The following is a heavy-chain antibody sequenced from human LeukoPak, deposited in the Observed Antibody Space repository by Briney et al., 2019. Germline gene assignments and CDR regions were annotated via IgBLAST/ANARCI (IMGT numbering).Heavy chain of an antibody. D-gene: IGHD3-9*01. J-gene: IGHJ4*02. CDR2: INHSGST. Sequence: SETLSLTCAVYGGSFSGYYWSWIRQPPGKGLEWIGEINHSGSTNYNPSLKSRVTISVDTSKNQFSLKLSSVTAADTAVYYCARGGTELRYFDWAQYYFDYRGQGTLVTVSS. CDR1: GGSFSGYY. CDR3: ARGGTELRYFDWAQYYFDY. V-gene: IGHV4-34*01.